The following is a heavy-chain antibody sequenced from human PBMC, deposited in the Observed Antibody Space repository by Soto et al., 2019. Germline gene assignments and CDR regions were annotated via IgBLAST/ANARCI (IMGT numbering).Heavy chain of an antibody. Sequence: QVQLVPSGAEVKKPGASVRVSCRASGYTFTSYGIHWVRQAPGQRLEWLGWINAGNGDTKYSQTFEARITITRDTSASSVYMDSSRLRSEDTAVYYCSSSMGGWFDLWGQGTLVTVSS. V-gene: IGHV1-3*01. D-gene: IGHD2-15*01. CDR3: SSSMGGWFDL. CDR1: GYTFTSYG. CDR2: INAGNGDT. J-gene: IGHJ5*02.